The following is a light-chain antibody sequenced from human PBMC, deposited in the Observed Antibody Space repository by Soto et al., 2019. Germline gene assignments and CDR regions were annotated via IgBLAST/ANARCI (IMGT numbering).Light chain of an antibody. CDR2: EVS. CDR3: CSYAVSRTLGV. Sequence: QSALTQPASVSGSPGQSITISCTGTSSDVGSYNLVSWYQQHPGKAPKLMIYEVSKRPSGVSNRFSGSKSGNTASLTISGLQAEDEADYYCCSYAVSRTLGVFGGGTKLTVL. J-gene: IGLJ3*02. CDR1: SSDVGSYNL. V-gene: IGLV2-23*02.